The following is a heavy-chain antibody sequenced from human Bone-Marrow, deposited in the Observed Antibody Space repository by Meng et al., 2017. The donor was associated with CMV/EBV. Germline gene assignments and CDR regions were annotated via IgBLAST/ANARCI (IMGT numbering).Heavy chain of an antibody. CDR1: GFTFSSYA. Sequence: LSLTCAASGFTFSSYAMHWVRQAPGKGLEWVAVISYDGSNKYYADSVKGRFTISRDNSKNTLYLQMNSLRAEDTAVYYCAREYYDFWSGYYLLGDPFTDWGQGTLVTVSS. CDR2: ISYDGSNK. V-gene: IGHV3-30-3*01. CDR3: AREYYDFWSGYYLLGDPFTD. D-gene: IGHD3-3*01. J-gene: IGHJ4*02.